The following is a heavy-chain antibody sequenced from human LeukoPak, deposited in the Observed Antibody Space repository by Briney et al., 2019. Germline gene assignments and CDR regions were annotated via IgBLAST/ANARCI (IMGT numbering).Heavy chain of an antibody. D-gene: IGHD4-11*01. J-gene: IGHJ4*02. CDR1: GGSISGYY. Sequence: SETLSLTCTVSGGSISGYYWSWIRQPPGKGLEWIGNTFYSGSTNYNPSLKSRVTISVDTSKNQFSLKMSSVTAADTAVYYCANYHDYSNFQGAYYLDYWGQGTLVTVS. CDR3: ANYHDYSNFQGAYYLDY. V-gene: IGHV4-59*08. CDR2: TFYSGST.